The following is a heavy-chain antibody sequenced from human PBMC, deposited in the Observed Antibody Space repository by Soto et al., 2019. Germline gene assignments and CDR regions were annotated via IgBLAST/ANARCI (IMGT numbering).Heavy chain of an antibody. CDR2: IKSKTDGGTT. J-gene: IGHJ4*02. CDR1: GFTFSNAW. D-gene: IGHD3-9*01. Sequence: GGSLRLSCAASGFTFSNAWMSWVRQAPGKGLEWVGRIKSKTDGGTTDYAAPVKGRFTISRDDSKNTLYLQMNSLKTEDTAVYYCTTVVRPYYDIFPGRNDYWGQGTLVTVSS. CDR3: TTVVRPYYDIFPGRNDY. V-gene: IGHV3-15*01.